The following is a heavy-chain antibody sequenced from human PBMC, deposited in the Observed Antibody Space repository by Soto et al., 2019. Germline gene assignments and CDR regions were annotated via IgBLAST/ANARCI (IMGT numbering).Heavy chain of an antibody. Sequence: PGGSLRLSCAASGFTFTIYAMTWVRQAPGKGLEWVSAISGSGGSTYYADSVKGRFTISRDNSKNTLYLQMNSLRAEDTAVYYCAAPPRIAAQSTDNWFDPWGQGTLVTVSS. CDR2: ISGSGGST. CDR1: GFTFTIYA. CDR3: AAPPRIAAQSTDNWFDP. D-gene: IGHD6-6*01. J-gene: IGHJ5*02. V-gene: IGHV3-23*01.